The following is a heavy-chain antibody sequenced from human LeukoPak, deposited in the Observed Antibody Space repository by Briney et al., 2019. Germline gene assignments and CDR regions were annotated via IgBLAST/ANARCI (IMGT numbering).Heavy chain of an antibody. Sequence: GGSLRLSCAASEFTFISFAMSWVRQAPGKGLEWVSSVSDSGASTYYADSVKGRFTISRDNSKNTLYLQMNSLRAEDTAVYYCAKSAFAGFRSYLHDYWGQGTLVTVSS. CDR2: VSDSGAST. V-gene: IGHV3-23*01. J-gene: IGHJ4*02. CDR1: EFTFISFA. D-gene: IGHD1-26*01. CDR3: AKSAFAGFRSYLHDY.